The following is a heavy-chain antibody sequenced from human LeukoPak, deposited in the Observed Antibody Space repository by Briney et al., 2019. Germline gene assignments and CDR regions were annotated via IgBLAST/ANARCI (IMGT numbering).Heavy chain of an antibody. V-gene: IGHV1-46*01. CDR1: GYTFTKFA. J-gene: IGHJ4*02. CDR2: INPSGGST. CDR3: AREGYCSGTNCLPDY. Sequence: ASVKVSCKASGYTFTKFAMNWVRQAPGQGLEWMGIINPSGGSTTYAQKLQGRLSMTSDTSTSTVYMQVSSLRSEDTAVYYCAREGYCSGTNCLPDYWGQGTLVTVSS. D-gene: IGHD2-2*01.